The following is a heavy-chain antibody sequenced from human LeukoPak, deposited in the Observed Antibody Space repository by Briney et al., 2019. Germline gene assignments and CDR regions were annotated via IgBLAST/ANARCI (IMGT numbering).Heavy chain of an antibody. Sequence: SVTVSCKASGGTFSSYAISWVRQAPGQGLEWMGGIIPIFGTANYAQKFQGRVTITADESTSTAYMELSSLRSEDTAVYYCARGPVRGGYYYYYMDVWGKGTTVTISS. CDR2: IIPIFGTA. V-gene: IGHV1-69*13. D-gene: IGHD3-10*01. J-gene: IGHJ6*03. CDR3: ARGPVRGGYYYYYMDV. CDR1: GGTFSSYA.